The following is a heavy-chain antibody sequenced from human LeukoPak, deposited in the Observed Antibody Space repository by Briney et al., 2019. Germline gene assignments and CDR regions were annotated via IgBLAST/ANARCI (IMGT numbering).Heavy chain of an antibody. CDR2: IIPHLAIA. Sequence: ASVKVSCKASGGTFSNYAISWVRQAPGQGLEWMGRIIPHLAIADYAQKFQGRVTITADKYMSTAYMEVSSLRSEDTAVYYCASGSRIRYFAWPHTTGDYWGQGTLVTVSS. J-gene: IGHJ4*02. CDR3: ASGSRIRYFAWPHTTGDY. V-gene: IGHV1-69*04. D-gene: IGHD3-9*01. CDR1: GGTFSNYA.